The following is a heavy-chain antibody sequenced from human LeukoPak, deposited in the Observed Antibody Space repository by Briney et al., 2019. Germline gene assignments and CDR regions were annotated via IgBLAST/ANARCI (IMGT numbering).Heavy chain of an antibody. CDR3: ARQHNWNYVDYYYYMDV. V-gene: IGHV4-39*01. Sequence: SETLSLTCTVSGGSISSGSCYWGWIRQPPGKGLEWIGSIYHSGSTYYNPSLMSRVTISVDTSKNQFSLKLTSVTAADTAVYYCARQHNWNYVDYYYYMDVWGKGTTVTVSS. CDR1: GGSISSGSCY. J-gene: IGHJ6*03. D-gene: IGHD1-7*01. CDR2: IYHSGST.